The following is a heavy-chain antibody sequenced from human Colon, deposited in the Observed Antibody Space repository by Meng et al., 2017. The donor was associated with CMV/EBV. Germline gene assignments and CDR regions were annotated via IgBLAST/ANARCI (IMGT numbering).Heavy chain of an antibody. D-gene: IGHD2-2*01. CDR2: SYYTGST. CDR3: ARATKSSCWEVLDY. J-gene: IGHJ4*01. V-gene: IGHV4-34*01. Sequence: QVPVQQWGAGLLKPSETLSLTCAVYGESFSGYYWTWIRQPPGRGLEWIGESYYTGSTNYSPSLKSRVTISLDTSKNQFSLKLNSVTAADTAVYYCARATKSSCWEVLDYWGHGTLVTVSS. CDR1: GESFSGYY.